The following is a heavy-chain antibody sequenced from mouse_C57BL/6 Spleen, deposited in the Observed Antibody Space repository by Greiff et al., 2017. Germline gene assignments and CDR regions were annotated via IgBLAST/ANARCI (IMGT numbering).Heavy chain of an antibody. CDR1: GYTFTSYW. J-gene: IGHJ2*01. CDR2: IHPNSGST. Sequence: QVQLQQPGAELVKPGASVKLSCKASGYTFTSYWMHWVKQRPGQGLEWIGMIHPNSGSTNYNEKFKSKATLTVDTSSSTAYMQLSSLTSEDAAVYYWARLEGYYYDYWGQGTTLTFSS. V-gene: IGHV1-64*01. CDR3: ARLEGYYYDY.